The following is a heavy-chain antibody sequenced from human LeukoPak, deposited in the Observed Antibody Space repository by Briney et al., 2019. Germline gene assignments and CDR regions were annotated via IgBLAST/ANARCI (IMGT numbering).Heavy chain of an antibody. Sequence: GGSLRLSCAASGFTFSSYAMHWVRQAPGKGLGWVAVISYDGSNKYYADSVKGRFTISRDNSKNTLYLQMNSLRAEDTAVYYCARVSEQWLVQGAFDYWGQGTLVTVSS. CDR2: ISYDGSNK. V-gene: IGHV3-30*01. CDR1: GFTFSSYA. D-gene: IGHD6-19*01. J-gene: IGHJ4*02. CDR3: ARVSEQWLVQGAFDY.